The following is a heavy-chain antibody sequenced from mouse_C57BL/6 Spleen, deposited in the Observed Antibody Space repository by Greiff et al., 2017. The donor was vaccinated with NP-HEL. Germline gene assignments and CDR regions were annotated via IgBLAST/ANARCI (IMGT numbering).Heavy chain of an antibody. J-gene: IGHJ3*01. V-gene: IGHV5-16*01. CDR1: GFTFTDYY. CDR3: ARASSGAWFAD. CDR2: INYDGSST. Sequence: EVKVVESEGGLVQPGSSMKLSCTASGFTFTDYYMAWVRQVPEKGLEWVANINYDGSSTYYMHSLKSRFIISRDKSNNILYLQMSSLKSEDTATYYCARASSGAWFADWGQGTLVTVSA. D-gene: IGHD1-1*01.